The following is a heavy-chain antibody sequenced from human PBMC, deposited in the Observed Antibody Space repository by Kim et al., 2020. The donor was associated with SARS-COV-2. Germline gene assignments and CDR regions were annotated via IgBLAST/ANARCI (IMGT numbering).Heavy chain of an antibody. J-gene: IGHJ2*01. CDR3: AKTLPLQCIYNWYFDL. Sequence: GGSLRLSCAASGFTFSSYCMTWVRQAPGKGLEWVSGISPSGDSTFYADSVKGRYTISRDNSKNTLYLQMNSLRAEDTAVYFCAKTLPLQCIYNWYFDLWGRDTLLTVSS. D-gene: IGHD5-12*01. V-gene: IGHV3-23*01. CDR2: ISPSGDST. CDR1: GFTFSSYC.